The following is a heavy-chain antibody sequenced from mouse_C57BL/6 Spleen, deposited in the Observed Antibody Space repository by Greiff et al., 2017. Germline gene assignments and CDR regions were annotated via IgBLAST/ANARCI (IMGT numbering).Heavy chain of an antibody. CDR1: GYSFTSYY. Sequence: QVHVKQSGPELVKPGASVKISCKASGYSFTSYYIHWVKQRPGQGLEWIGWIYPGSGNTKYNEKFKGKATLTADTSSSTAYMQLSSLTSEDSAVYYCATGYSNADIDVWGTGTTVTVSS. CDR2: IYPGSGNT. CDR3: ATGYSNADIDV. D-gene: IGHD2-5*01. V-gene: IGHV1-66*01. J-gene: IGHJ1*03.